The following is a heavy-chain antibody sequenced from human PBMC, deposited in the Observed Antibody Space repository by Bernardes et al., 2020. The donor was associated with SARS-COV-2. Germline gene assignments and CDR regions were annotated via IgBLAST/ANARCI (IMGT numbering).Heavy chain of an antibody. Sequence: SLRLSCAASGFTFSNYWMHWVRQTPEKGLVWVSRLNGDGSSTNYADSVKGRFSISRDNAKNTVYLQMNSLRVEDTALYYCVRGSGNYYFDVWGQGILVTVSS. J-gene: IGHJ4*02. CDR3: VRGSGNYYFDV. V-gene: IGHV3-74*01. CDR2: LNGDGSST. CDR1: GFTFSNYW. D-gene: IGHD1-26*01.